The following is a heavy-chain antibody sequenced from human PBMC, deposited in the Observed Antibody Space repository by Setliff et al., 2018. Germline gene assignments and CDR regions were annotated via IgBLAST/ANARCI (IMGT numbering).Heavy chain of an antibody. Sequence: GGSLRLSCAASGFAFSKYGMSWVRQAPGKGLEWVAGISSGFETAYADSVKGRFTISKDNSKNTLYLEMTSLRADDTAIYYCAKPGGWTWPLYYFDYWGQGTLVTSPQ. J-gene: IGHJ4*02. CDR1: GFAFSKYG. D-gene: IGHD3-10*01. CDR2: ISSGFET. V-gene: IGHV3-23*01. CDR3: AKPGGWTWPLYYFDY.